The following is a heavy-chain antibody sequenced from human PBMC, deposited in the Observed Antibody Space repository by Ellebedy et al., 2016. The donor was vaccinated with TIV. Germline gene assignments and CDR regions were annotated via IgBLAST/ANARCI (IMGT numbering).Heavy chain of an antibody. CDR2: IIPIFGTA. Sequence: SVKVSCXASGGTFSSYAMSWVRQAPGQGLEWMGGIIPIFGTANYAQKFQGRVTITADKSTSTAYMELSSLRSEDTAVYYCAREIFLGIFGVVNDYWGQGTLVTVSS. CDR1: GGTFSSYA. J-gene: IGHJ4*02. CDR3: AREIFLGIFGVVNDY. V-gene: IGHV1-69*06. D-gene: IGHD3-3*01.